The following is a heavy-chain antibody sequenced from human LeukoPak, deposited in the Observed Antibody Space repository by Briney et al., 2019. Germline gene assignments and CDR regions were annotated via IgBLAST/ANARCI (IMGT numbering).Heavy chain of an antibody. CDR3: AREADDFWSGYSIGY. D-gene: IGHD3-3*01. CDR1: GFTFSTYA. Sequence: PGGSLRLSCVASGFTFSTYAMYWVRQAPGKGLEWVAVIWYDGSNKYYADSVKGRFTISRDNSKNTLSLQMNSLRVEDTAMYYCAREADDFWSGYSIGYWGQGTLVTVSS. J-gene: IGHJ4*02. CDR2: IWYDGSNK. V-gene: IGHV3-33*01.